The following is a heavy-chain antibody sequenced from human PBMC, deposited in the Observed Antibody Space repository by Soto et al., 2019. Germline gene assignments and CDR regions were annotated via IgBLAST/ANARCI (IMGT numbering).Heavy chain of an antibody. Sequence: GGSLRLSCAASGFTFSNYALHWVRQAPGKGLEWVAVISDDGSNKYYADSVKGRFTISRDNSKNTLYLQMNSLRAEDTAMYYCARDRFASSWYYFDYWGQGTPVTVSS. V-gene: IGHV3-30-3*01. D-gene: IGHD6-13*01. CDR3: ARDRFASSWYYFDY. CDR1: GFTFSNYA. J-gene: IGHJ4*02. CDR2: ISDDGSNK.